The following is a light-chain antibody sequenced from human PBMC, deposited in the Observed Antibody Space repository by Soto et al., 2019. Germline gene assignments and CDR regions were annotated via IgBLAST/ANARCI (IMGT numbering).Light chain of an antibody. CDR3: QQLSSYPRLT. CDR2: GAS. CDR1: QGISSY. V-gene: IGKV1-9*01. J-gene: IGKJ4*01. Sequence: IQLTPSPSSLSASVVDRVTITCRASQGISSYLAWYQQKPEKAPKLLIYGASTLQSGVPARFSGSGSGTDFTLTINSLQPEDFATYYCQQLSSYPRLTFGGGTKVDIK.